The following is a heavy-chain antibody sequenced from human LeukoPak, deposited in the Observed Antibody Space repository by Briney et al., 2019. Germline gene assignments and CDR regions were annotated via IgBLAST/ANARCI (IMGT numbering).Heavy chain of an antibody. CDR2: IYHMGYA. Sequence: SETLSLTCTVSGDSISADYYLAWIRQRPGQGLEWVGSIYHMGYAYYSPSRMSGVTISVDTTKNQFSLKLSSVPAADTAVYYCARDGTDRTSWYHYFDPWGQGTLVTVSS. V-gene: IGHV4-38-2*02. J-gene: IGHJ5*02. D-gene: IGHD6-13*01. CDR1: GDSISADYY. CDR3: ARDGTDRTSWYHYFDP.